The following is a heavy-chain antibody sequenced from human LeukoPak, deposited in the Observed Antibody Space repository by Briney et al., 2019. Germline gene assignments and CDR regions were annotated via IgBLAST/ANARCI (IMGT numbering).Heavy chain of an antibody. CDR3: ARGNDILTGYYPLVY. CDR1: GGTFSSYA. V-gene: IGHV1-69*13. J-gene: IGHJ4*02. D-gene: IGHD3-9*01. CDR2: IIPIFGTA. Sequence: SVKVSCKASGGTFSSYAIRWVRQAPGQGLEWMGGIIPIFGTANYAQKFQGRVTITADESTSTAYMELSSLRSEDTAVYYCARGNDILTGYYPLVYWGQGTLVTVSS.